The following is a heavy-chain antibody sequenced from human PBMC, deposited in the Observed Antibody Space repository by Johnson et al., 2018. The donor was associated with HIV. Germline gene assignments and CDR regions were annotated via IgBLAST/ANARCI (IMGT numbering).Heavy chain of an antibody. D-gene: IGHD6-19*01. CDR3: ARVAGDTGAFDI. Sequence: VQLVESGGGLVKPGGSLRLSCAASGFTFSNAWMSWVRQAPGKGLEWVGRIKSKTDGGTTDYAAPVKGRFTISRDDSKNTLYLQMNSLKTEDTAVYYCARVAGDTGAFDIWGQGTMVTVSS. CDR1: GFTFSNAW. J-gene: IGHJ3*02. CDR2: IKSKTDGGTT. V-gene: IGHV3-15*01.